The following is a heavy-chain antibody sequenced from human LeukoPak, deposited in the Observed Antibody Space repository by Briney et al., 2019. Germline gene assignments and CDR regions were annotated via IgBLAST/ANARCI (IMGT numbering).Heavy chain of an antibody. CDR1: GYTLTELS. CDR2: FDPEDGET. V-gene: IGHV1-24*01. J-gene: IGHJ3*02. CDR3: RTVGTYYYDSSSDAFDI. Sequence: ASVKVSCKVSGYTLTELSMHWVRQAPGKGLEWMGGFDPEDGETIFAQKFQGRVTMTEDTSTDTAYMELSSLRSEDTAVYYCRTVGTYYYDSSSDAFDIWGQGTMVTVSS. D-gene: IGHD3-22*01.